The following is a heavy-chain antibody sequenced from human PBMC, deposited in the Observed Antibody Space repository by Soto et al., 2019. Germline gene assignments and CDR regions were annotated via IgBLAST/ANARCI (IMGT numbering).Heavy chain of an antibody. J-gene: IGHJ4*02. CDR3: ARERSRYDYIWGSYRYEFDY. Sequence: GGSLRLSCAASGFTFSSYGMHWVRQAPGKGLEWVAVIWYDGSNKYYADSVKGRFTISRDNSKNTLYLQMNSLRAEDTAVYYCARERSRYDYIWGSYRYEFDYWGQGTLVTVSS. CDR1: GFTFSSYG. D-gene: IGHD3-16*02. CDR2: IWYDGSNK. V-gene: IGHV3-33*01.